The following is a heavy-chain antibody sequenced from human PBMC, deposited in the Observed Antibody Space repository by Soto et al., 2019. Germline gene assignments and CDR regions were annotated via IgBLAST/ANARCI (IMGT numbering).Heavy chain of an antibody. CDR1: GVVFSIYG. V-gene: IGHV3-30*18. CDR3: GKILSSSDGVCPDTIDY. CDR2: ISYDGSKK. J-gene: IGHJ4*02. D-gene: IGHD2-8*02. Sequence: QVQLVESGGGVVQPGRSLRLSCAASGVVFSIYGMHWVRQAPGKGLEWVADISYDGSKKHYADSVKGRFTISRDNSRNTQYLQMNSLRAEYTAVYYYGKILSSSDGVCPDTIDYRGQGTLVTVSS.